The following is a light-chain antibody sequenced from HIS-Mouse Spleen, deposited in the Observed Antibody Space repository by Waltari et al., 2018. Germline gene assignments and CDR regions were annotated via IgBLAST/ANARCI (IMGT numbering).Light chain of an antibody. V-gene: IGLV3-10*01. J-gene: IGLJ2*01. Sequence: SYELTQPPSVSVSPGQTARITCPGDALPKKYAYWYQQKSGQAPVLVMYEDSKRPSGIPEIFSGSSSGTMATLTISGAQVEDEADYYCYSTDSSGNHRVFGGGTKLTVL. CDR3: YSTDSSGNHRV. CDR2: EDS. CDR1: ALPKKY.